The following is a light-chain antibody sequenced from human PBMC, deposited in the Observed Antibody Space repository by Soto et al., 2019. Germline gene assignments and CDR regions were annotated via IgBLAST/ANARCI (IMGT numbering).Light chain of an antibody. V-gene: IGKV3-20*01. CDR2: GAS. CDR1: QSISGTF. J-gene: IGKJ1*01. CDR3: QQYDSGWT. Sequence: EIVLTQSPGTLSLSPGERATLSCRASQSISGTFLAWYQHKPGQALRVLIYGASRRATGIPDRFSGSGSGTDFTLTISRLEPEDFALYYCQQYDSGWTFGQGTKVEMK.